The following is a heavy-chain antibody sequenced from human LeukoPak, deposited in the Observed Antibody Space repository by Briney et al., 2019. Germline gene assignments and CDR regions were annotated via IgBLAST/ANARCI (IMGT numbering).Heavy chain of an antibody. V-gene: IGHV1-2*02. CDR2: INPNSGGT. CDR1: GYTFTSYG. D-gene: IGHD3-16*01. CDR3: ARDQAPRMITFGGPRRWFDP. Sequence: ASGNVSCKASGYTFTSYGISWVRQAPGQGLEWMGWINPNSGGTNYAQKFQGRVTMTRDTSISTAYMELSRLRSDDTAVYYCARDQAPRMITFGGPRRWFDPWGQGTLVTVSS. J-gene: IGHJ5*02.